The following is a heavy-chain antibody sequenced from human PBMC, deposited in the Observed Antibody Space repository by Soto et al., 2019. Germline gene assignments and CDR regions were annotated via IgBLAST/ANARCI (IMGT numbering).Heavy chain of an antibody. Sequence: GGSLRLSCAASGFTFSSYAMSWVRQAPGKGLEWVSAISGSGGSTYYADSVKGRFTISRDNSKNTLYLQMNSLRAEDTAVYYCAKDLRSAITKLAEYFQHWGQGTLVTVSS. CDR2: ISGSGGST. CDR1: GFTFSSYA. J-gene: IGHJ1*01. CDR3: AKDLRSAITKLAEYFQH. V-gene: IGHV3-23*01. D-gene: IGHD3-10*01.